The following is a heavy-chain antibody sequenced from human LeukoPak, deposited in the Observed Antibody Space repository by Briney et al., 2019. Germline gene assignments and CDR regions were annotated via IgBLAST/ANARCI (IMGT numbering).Heavy chain of an antibody. V-gene: IGHV3-48*03. Sequence: PGGSLRLSCAASGFTFRSYGMNWVRQAPGKGLEWVSYISSSGSPIFYADSVKGRFSITRDNVKNSLYLEMNSLRDEDSAVYYCARDSRGYSYGFFDYWGLGTLVTVSS. CDR2: ISSSGSPI. CDR3: ARDSRGYSYGFFDY. D-gene: IGHD5-18*01. CDR1: GFTFRSYG. J-gene: IGHJ4*02.